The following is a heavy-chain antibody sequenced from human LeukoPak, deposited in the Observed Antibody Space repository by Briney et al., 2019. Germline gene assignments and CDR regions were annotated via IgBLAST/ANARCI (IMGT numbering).Heavy chain of an antibody. Sequence: GGSLRLSCGASGFTFSSYAMSWVRQAPGKGLEWVSAISGSGGSTYYADSVKGRFTTSRDNAKNSLYLQMNSLRAEDTAVYYCARGYRYCSGGSCLDIWGQGTMVTVSS. V-gene: IGHV3-23*01. J-gene: IGHJ3*02. CDR2: ISGSGGST. CDR1: GFTFSSYA. CDR3: ARGYRYCSGGSCLDI. D-gene: IGHD2-15*01.